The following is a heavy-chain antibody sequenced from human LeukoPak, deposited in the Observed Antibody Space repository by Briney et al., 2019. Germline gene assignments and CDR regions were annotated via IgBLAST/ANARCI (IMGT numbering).Heavy chain of an antibody. Sequence: SETLSLTCTVSGGSISSGGYYWSWIRQHPGKGLEWIGYFYYSGSTYYNPSLKSRVTISVDTSKNQFSLELSSVTAADTAVYYCASPGGGGGSDAFDIWGQGTMVTVSS. CDR3: ASPGGGGGSDAFDI. D-gene: IGHD3-16*01. V-gene: IGHV4-31*03. CDR2: FYYSGST. CDR1: GGSISSGGYY. J-gene: IGHJ3*02.